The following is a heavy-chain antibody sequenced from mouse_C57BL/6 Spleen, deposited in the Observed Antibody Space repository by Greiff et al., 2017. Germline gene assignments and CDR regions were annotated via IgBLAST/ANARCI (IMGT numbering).Heavy chain of an antibody. CDR3: ARGDTPYAMDY. Sequence: DVKLQESGPGMVKPSQSLSLTCTVTGYSITSGYVWHWIRHFPGNKLEWMGYISYRGSTNYNPTLKSRISITHDTSKNHFFLKLNSVTTEDTATYYCARGDTPYAMDYWGQGTSVTVSS. D-gene: IGHD5-1-1*01. V-gene: IGHV3-1*01. CDR1: GYSITSGYV. J-gene: IGHJ4*01. CDR2: ISYRGST.